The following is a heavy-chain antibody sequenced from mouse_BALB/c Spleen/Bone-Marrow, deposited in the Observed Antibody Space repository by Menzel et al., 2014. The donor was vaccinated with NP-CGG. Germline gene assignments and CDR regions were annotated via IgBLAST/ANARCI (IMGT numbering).Heavy chain of an antibody. V-gene: IGHV7-3*02. D-gene: IGHD2-4*01. J-gene: IGHJ1*01. CDR3: ARDTVITTHWYFDV. Sequence: EVNVVESGGGLGRPGGSLRLSCATSGFTFTDYYMSWVRQPPGKALEWLGFIRNKANGYTTEYSASVKGRFTISRDNSQSILYLQMNTLRAEDSATYYCARDTVITTHWYFDVWGAGTTVTVSS. CDR2: IRNKANGYTT. CDR1: GFTFTDYY.